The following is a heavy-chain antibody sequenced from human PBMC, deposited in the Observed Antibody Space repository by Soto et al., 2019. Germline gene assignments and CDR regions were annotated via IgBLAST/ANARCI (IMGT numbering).Heavy chain of an antibody. CDR2: ISWNSGGK. Sequence: EVQLVESGGGLVQPGRSLRLSCAASGFTFDDHAMHWVRQGPGKGLEWVSSISWNSGGKGYADSVKGRFTISRDNAENSVYLQMNSLRAEDTALSYCVKDTANDFYSAQGDNWGPGPLVTFSS. J-gene: IGHJ4*02. V-gene: IGHV3-9*01. CDR3: VKDTANDFYSAQGDN. CDR1: GFTFDDHA. D-gene: IGHD3-3*01.